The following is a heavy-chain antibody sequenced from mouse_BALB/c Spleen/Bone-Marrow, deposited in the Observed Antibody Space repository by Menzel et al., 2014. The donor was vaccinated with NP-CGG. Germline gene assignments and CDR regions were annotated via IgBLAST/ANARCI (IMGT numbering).Heavy chain of an antibody. V-gene: IGHV1S81*02. J-gene: IGHJ3*01. CDR2: ITPSNGDT. CDR3: SREGAY. CDR1: GYTFTSYY. Sequence: LMESGAELVKPGASVKLSCKASGYTFTSYYMYWVKQRPGQGLEWIGEITPSNGDTNFNEKFKSKATLTVDKSSSTAYMQLSSLTSEDSAVYYCSREGAYWGQGTLVTVSA.